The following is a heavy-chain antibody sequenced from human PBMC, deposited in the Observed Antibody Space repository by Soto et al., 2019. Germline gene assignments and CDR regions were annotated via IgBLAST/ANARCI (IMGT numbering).Heavy chain of an antibody. CDR2: IYYSGST. CDR1: GGSISSYY. Sequence: SETLSLTCTVSGGSISSYYWSWIRQPPGKGLEWIGYIYYSGSTNYNPSLKSRVTISVDTSKNQFSLKLSSVTAADTAVYYCARDPRNYYDSSGYPYYFDYWGQGTPVTVSS. V-gene: IGHV4-59*01. D-gene: IGHD3-22*01. J-gene: IGHJ4*02. CDR3: ARDPRNYYDSSGYPYYFDY.